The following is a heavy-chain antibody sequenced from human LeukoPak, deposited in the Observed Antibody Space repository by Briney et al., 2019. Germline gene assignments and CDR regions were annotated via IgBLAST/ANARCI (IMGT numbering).Heavy chain of an antibody. CDR3: ARVVPAAADAFDI. J-gene: IGHJ3*02. Sequence: GGSLRLSCAASGFTFSSYWMSWVRQAPGKGLEWVANIKQDGSEKCYVDSVKGRFSISRDNAKNSLYLQMNSLRAEDTAVYYCARVVPAAADAFDIWGQGTMVTVSS. CDR1: GFTFSSYW. CDR2: IKQDGSEK. D-gene: IGHD2-2*01. V-gene: IGHV3-7*01.